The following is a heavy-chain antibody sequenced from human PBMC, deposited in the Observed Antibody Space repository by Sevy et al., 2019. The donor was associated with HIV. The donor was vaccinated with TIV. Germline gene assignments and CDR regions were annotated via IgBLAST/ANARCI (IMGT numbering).Heavy chain of an antibody. J-gene: IGHJ5*02. CDR1: GFNFGDYP. CDR3: SKGGSGTGWFDP. V-gene: IGHV3-49*03. D-gene: IGHD3-10*01. CDR2: IRSKASGGTT. Sequence: GGSLRLSCRASGFNFGDYPMSWFRQAPGKGLAWVGVIRSKASGGTTQYAASVKGRFTISRDDSESIAYLQMNSLKIEDTAVYYCSKGGSGTGWFDPWGQGTLVTVSS.